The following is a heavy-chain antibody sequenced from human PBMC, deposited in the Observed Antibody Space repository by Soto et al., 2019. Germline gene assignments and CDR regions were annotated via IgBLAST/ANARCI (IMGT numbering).Heavy chain of an antibody. CDR1: GDSISNSRFY. CDR2: IYHTGNA. V-gene: IGHV4-39*01. Sequence: PSETLSLTCSVSGDSISNSRFYWAWIRQPPGEGLEWIGSIYHTGNAYYNPSLKSRVTIFVDTSKNQFSLKLTSVTAADTALYYCARDYFDSSDYTTNWFDPWGQETLVTVSS. J-gene: IGHJ5*02. D-gene: IGHD3-22*01. CDR3: ARDYFDSSDYTTNWFDP.